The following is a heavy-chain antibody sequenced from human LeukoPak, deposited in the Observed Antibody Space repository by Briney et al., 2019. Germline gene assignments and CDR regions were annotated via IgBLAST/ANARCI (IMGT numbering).Heavy chain of an antibody. J-gene: IGHJ6*02. Sequence: GTSVKVSCKASGYSFNSYDINWLRQATGQGLEWMGWMTSNSGKTGYAQKFQGRVTMTRNTSTSTAYMELSSLRSEDTAVYYCARSADSSGYWPKVVVDVWGQGTTVTVS. CDR2: MTSNSGKT. V-gene: IGHV1-8*01. D-gene: IGHD3-22*01. CDR1: GYSFNSYD. CDR3: ARSADSSGYWPKVVVDV.